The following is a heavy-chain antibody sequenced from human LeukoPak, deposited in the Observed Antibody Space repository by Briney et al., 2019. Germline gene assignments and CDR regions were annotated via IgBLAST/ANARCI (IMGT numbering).Heavy chain of an antibody. CDR2: IYTSGST. J-gene: IGHJ2*01. Sequence: SQTLSLTCTVSGGSISSGSYYWSWIRQPAGKGLEWIGRIYTSGSTNYNPSLKSRVTISVDTSKNQFSLKLSSVTAADTAVYYCARDRQGDIVVVRWSSYWYFDLWGRGTLVTVSS. CDR3: ARDRQGDIVVVRWSSYWYFDL. CDR1: GGSISSGSYY. D-gene: IGHD2-21*01. V-gene: IGHV4-61*02.